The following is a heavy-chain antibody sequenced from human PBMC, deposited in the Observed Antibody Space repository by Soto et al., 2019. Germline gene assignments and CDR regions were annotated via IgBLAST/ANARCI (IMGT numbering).Heavy chain of an antibody. CDR2: IWYDGSNK. Sequence: QVQLVESGGGVVQPGRSLRLSCAASGFTFSSYGMHWVRQAPGKGLEWVAVIWYDGSNKYYADSVKGRFTISRDNSKNTLYLQMNSLRAEDTAVYYCATAWFGGFGEWAGDYWGQGTLVTVSS. CDR3: ATAWFGGFGEWAGDY. CDR1: GFTFSSYG. D-gene: IGHD3-10*01. V-gene: IGHV3-33*01. J-gene: IGHJ4*02.